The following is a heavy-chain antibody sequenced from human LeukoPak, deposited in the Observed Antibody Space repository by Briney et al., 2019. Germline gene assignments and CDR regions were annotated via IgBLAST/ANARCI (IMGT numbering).Heavy chain of an antibody. CDR1: GGSISSYY. V-gene: IGHV4-59*12. CDR2: IYYSGST. D-gene: IGHD3-10*01. Sequence: SETLSLTCTVSGGSISSYYWSWIRQPPGKGLEWIGYIYYSGSTNYNPSLKSRVTISVDTSKNQFSLKLSSVTAADTAVYYCARELMPQTLLWYYWGQGTLVTVSS. J-gene: IGHJ4*02. CDR3: ARELMPQTLLWYY.